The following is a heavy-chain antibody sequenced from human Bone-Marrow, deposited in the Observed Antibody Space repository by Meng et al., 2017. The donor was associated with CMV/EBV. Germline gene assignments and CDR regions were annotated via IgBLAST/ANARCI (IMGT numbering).Heavy chain of an antibody. D-gene: IGHD2-2*01. J-gene: IGHJ4*02. CDR3: ARRRSTNFVSDY. CDR2: IYPGDSDT. CDR1: GYSFTSYW. V-gene: IGHV5-51*01. Sequence: GSLRLSCKGSGYSFTSYWIGWVRQMPGKGLEWMGIIYPGDSDTRYSPSFQGQVTISADKSISTAYLQWSSLKASDTAMYYCARRRSTNFVSDYWGQGTLVTVSS.